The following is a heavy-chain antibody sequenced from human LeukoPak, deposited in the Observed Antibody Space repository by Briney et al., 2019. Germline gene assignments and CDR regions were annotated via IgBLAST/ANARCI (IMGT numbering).Heavy chain of an antibody. D-gene: IGHD3-10*01. CDR3: ARGTQGSGTSYFYYYMDV. CDR2: IIPIFGTS. CDR1: GGTFSRYT. Sequence: GASVKVSCEASGGTFSRYTVSWVRQAPGQGLEWMAGIIPIFGTSNYAQRFQGRVTITTDDSMTTAYMELRSPRSEDTAVYYCARGTQGSGTSYFYYYMDVWGKGTTVTVSS. V-gene: IGHV1-69*05. J-gene: IGHJ6*03.